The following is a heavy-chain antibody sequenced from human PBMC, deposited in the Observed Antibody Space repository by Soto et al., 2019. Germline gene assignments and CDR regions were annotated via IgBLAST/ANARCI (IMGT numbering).Heavy chain of an antibody. V-gene: IGHV4-59*01. CDR2: IYYSGST. D-gene: IGHD5-18*01. Sequence: SETLSLTCTVSGGSISSYYWSWIRQPPGKGLEWIGYIYYSGSTNYNPSLKSRVTISVDTSKNQFSLKLSSVTAADTAVYYCARGYRATIRPYYFDYWGQGTLVTVSS. J-gene: IGHJ4*02. CDR1: GGSISSYY. CDR3: ARGYRATIRPYYFDY.